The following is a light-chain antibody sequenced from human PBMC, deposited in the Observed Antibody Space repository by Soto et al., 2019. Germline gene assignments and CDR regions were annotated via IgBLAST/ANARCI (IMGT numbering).Light chain of an antibody. V-gene: IGKV1-5*01. J-gene: IGKJ1*01. CDR1: QSISGW. CDR3: QQYHLYWT. Sequence: DIQMTQSPSTLSASVGDRVTITCRASQSISGWLAWYQQKPGKAPKLLIYGASTLQSGVPSRFSGSGSGAEFTLTIDNLQPEDFATYYCQQYHLYWTFGPGTKVDIK. CDR2: GAS.